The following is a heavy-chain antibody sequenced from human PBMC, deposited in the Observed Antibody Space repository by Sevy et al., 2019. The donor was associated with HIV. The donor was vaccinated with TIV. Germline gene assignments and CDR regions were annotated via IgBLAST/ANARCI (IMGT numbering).Heavy chain of an antibody. V-gene: IGHV3-30*02. Sequence: GGSLRLSCAASGFTFSSYGMHWVRQAPGKGLEWVAFIRYDGSNKYYADSVKGRFTISRDNSKNTLYLQMNSLRAEDTAVYYCAKEGWAISAFDIWCQGTMVTVSS. CDR1: GFTFSSYG. D-gene: IGHD2-2*02. CDR2: IRYDGSNK. CDR3: AKEGWAISAFDI. J-gene: IGHJ3*02.